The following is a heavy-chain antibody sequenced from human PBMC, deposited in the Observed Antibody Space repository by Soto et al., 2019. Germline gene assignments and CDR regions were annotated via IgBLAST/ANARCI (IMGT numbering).Heavy chain of an antibody. CDR3: AKGQSGYFPLDI. D-gene: IGHD3-3*01. V-gene: IGHV3-23*01. J-gene: IGHJ3*02. CDR2: ISGSSVST. CDR1: GFTFSSYS. Sequence: PGGSLRLSCAASGFTFSSYSMTWVRQAPGEGLEWVSGISGSSVSTYYADSVKGRFTISRDNAKNTLYLQMNSLRAEDTAVYYCAKGQSGYFPLDIWGQGTMVTVSS.